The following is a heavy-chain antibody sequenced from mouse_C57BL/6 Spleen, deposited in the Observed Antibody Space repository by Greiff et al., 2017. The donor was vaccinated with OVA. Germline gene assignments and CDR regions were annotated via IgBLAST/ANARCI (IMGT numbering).Heavy chain of an antibody. Sequence: VQLQQSGAELVKPGASVKISCKASGYAFSSYWMNWVKQRPGKGLEWIGQIYPGDGDTNYNGKFKGKATLTADKSSSTAYMQLSSLTSEDSAVYFCASCRIATGYYAMDYWGQGTSVTVSS. D-gene: IGHD6-1*01. CDR3: ASCRIATGYYAMDY. CDR1: GYAFSSYW. CDR2: IYPGDGDT. J-gene: IGHJ4*01. V-gene: IGHV1-80*01.